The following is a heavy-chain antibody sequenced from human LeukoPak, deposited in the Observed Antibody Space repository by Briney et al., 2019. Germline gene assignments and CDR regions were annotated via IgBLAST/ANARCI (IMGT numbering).Heavy chain of an antibody. Sequence: GGSLRLSCAASGFTFSSYEMNWVRQAPGKGLEWVSYISSSGSTIYYADSVKGRFTISRDNAKNSLYLQMNSLRAEDTAVYYCARDRPRGYSYGYSGYWGQGTLVTVSS. CDR1: GFTFSSYE. CDR3: ARDRPRGYSYGYSGY. CDR2: ISSSGSTI. V-gene: IGHV3-48*03. D-gene: IGHD5-18*01. J-gene: IGHJ4*02.